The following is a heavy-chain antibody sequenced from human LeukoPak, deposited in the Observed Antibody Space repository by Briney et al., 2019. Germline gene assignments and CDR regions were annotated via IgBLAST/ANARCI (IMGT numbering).Heavy chain of an antibody. D-gene: IGHD1-7*01. V-gene: IGHV3-23*01. Sequence: PGGSLRLSCAASGFTFSSYAMSWVRQAPGKGLEWVSAISGSGGSTYYAASVKGRFTISRDNSKNTLYLQMNSLRAEDTAVYYCAKGTATPYYYYYMDVWGKGTTVTVSS. CDR1: GFTFSSYA. CDR3: AKGTATPYYYYYMDV. J-gene: IGHJ6*03. CDR2: ISGSGGST.